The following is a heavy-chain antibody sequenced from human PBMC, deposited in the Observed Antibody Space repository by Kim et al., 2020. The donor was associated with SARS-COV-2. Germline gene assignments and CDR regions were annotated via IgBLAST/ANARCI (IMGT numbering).Heavy chain of an antibody. CDR1: GYTFTSYA. Sequence: ASVKVSCKASGYTFTSYAMNWVRQAPGQGLEWMGWINTNTGNPTYAQGFTGRFVFSLDTSVSTAYLQISSLKAEDTAVYYCARAAVLLWFGDAAGRWFDPWGQGTLVTVSS. V-gene: IGHV7-4-1*02. J-gene: IGHJ5*02. D-gene: IGHD3-10*01. CDR2: INTNTGNP. CDR3: ARAAVLLWFGDAAGRWFDP.